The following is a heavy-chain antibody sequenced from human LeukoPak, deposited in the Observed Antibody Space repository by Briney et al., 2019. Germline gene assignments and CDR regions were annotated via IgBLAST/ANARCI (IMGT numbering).Heavy chain of an antibody. Sequence: SETLSLTCAVSGASISSSNYYWGWVRQSPGTGLEWIGNIYSSGNTYYNASLKSRVTMYIDTSKNQFSLKLSSVTAADTAMYYCAKGNGYGLIDYWGQGTLVTVSS. CDR2: IYSSGNT. D-gene: IGHD5-12*01. CDR1: GASISSSNYY. V-gene: IGHV4-39*01. CDR3: AKGNGYGLIDY. J-gene: IGHJ4*02.